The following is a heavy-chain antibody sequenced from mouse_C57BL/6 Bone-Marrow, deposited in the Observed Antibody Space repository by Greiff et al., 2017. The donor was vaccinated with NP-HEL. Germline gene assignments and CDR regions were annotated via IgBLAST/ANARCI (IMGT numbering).Heavy chain of an antibody. Sequence: EVKLMESGGGLVKPGGSLKLSCAASGFTFSSYAMSWVRQTPEKRLEWVATISDGGSYTYYPDNVKGRFTISRDNAKNNLYLQMSRLKSEDTAMYDCARLTGKRYAMGCWGQGTSVTV. CDR2: ISDGGSYT. CDR1: GFTFSSYA. V-gene: IGHV5-4*03. CDR3: ARLTGKRYAMGC. D-gene: IGHD4-1*01. J-gene: IGHJ4*01.